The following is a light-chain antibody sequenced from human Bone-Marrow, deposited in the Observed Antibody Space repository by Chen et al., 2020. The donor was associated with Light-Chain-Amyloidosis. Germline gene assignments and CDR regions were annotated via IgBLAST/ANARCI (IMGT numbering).Light chain of an antibody. V-gene: IGLV6-57*01. CDR1: SGSIATNY. Sequence: NFMLTQPHSVSESPGKTEIISCTRSSGSIATNYVQWYQQRPGSSPTTVIYEDDQRPSGVPDRFAGSIDSSYNSASLTISGLTTEDEADYCCQSYQGSSQGVFGGGTKLTVL. CDR2: EDD. J-gene: IGLJ3*02. CDR3: QSYQGSSQGV.